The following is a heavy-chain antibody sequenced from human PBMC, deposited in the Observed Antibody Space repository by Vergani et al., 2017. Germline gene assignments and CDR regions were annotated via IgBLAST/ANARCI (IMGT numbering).Heavy chain of an antibody. V-gene: IGHV1-69*01. D-gene: IGHD3-10*01. J-gene: IGHJ5*02. CDR2: IIPIFGTA. CDR1: GGTFSSYA. Sequence: QVQLVQSGAEVKKPGSSVKVSCKASGGTFSSYAISWVRQAPGQGLEWMGGIIPIFGTANYAQKFQGRVTITADESTSTAYMELSSLRSEDTAVYYCARMNYYGSGSYSPDPFLDKYNWFDPWGQGTLVTVSS. CDR3: ARMNYYGSGSYSPDPFLDKYNWFDP.